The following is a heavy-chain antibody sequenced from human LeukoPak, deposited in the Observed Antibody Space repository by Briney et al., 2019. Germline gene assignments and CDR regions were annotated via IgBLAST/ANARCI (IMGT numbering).Heavy chain of an antibody. CDR2: IKSNGGGGTT. V-gene: IGHV3-15*01. J-gene: IGHJ4*02. D-gene: IGHD6-13*01. CDR1: GLTYSNAW. Sequence: GGSQTPSCAVFGLTYSNAWMRWVRRPPGKGLEWVGWIKSNGGGGTTAYAAAVRGRFTISRDDSKNTLFLQMNSLQSEDTGVYYRTTVNPYVRAAAGTLIIYWGQGTLVTVSS. CDR3: TTVNPYVRAAAGTLIIY.